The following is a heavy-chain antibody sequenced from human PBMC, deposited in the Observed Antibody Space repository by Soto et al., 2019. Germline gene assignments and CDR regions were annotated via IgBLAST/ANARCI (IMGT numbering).Heavy chain of an antibody. V-gene: IGHV1-69*13. D-gene: IGHD5-12*01. Sequence: RASVKVSCKASGGTFSSYAISWVRQAPGQGLEWIGGIIPIFGTANYAQKFQGRVTITADESTSTAYMELSSLRSEDTAVYYCARVPWLRSRGSGMDVWGQGTTVTVSS. CDR2: IIPIFGTA. CDR3: ARVPWLRSRGSGMDV. CDR1: GGTFSSYA. J-gene: IGHJ6*02.